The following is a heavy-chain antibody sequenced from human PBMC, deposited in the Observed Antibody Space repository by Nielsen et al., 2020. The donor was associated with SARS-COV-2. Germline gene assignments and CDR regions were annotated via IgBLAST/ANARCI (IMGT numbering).Heavy chain of an antibody. CDR1: GFPFMRYA. CDR2: IGAIDGST. J-gene: IGHJ4*02. V-gene: IGHV3-23*01. Sequence: GESLTISCAASGFPFMRYAMSWVRQAPGKGLEWVSSIGAIDGSTNYAESLRGRFTISRDNSKNTLYLQINSLRAEDTAMYYCAKNPSRRDYGADYWGQGTLVTVSS. D-gene: IGHD4-17*01. CDR3: AKNPSRRDYGADY.